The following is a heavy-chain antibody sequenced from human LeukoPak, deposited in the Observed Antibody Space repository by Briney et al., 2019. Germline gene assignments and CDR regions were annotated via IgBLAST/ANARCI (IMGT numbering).Heavy chain of an antibody. CDR2: IYTSGST. CDR3: ARGVSSWYPYYFDY. Sequence: PSETLSLTCTVSGGSISNYYWNWIRQPPGKGLEWIGRIYTSGSTNYNPSLKSRVTISVDTSKNQFSLKLSSVTAADTAVYYCARGVSSWYPYYFDYWGQGTLVTVSS. V-gene: IGHV4-4*08. CDR1: GGSISNYY. J-gene: IGHJ4*02. D-gene: IGHD6-13*01.